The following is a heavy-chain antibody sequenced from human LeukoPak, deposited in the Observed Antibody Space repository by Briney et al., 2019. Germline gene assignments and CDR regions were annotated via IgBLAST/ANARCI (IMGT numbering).Heavy chain of an antibody. D-gene: IGHD6-13*01. J-gene: IGHJ4*02. V-gene: IGHV3-30*18. Sequence: GGSLRLSCAASGFTFRRNGMHWVRQAPGKGLEGVAVISYDGSNKYYADSVKGRFTISRDNSKNTLYLQMNSLRDEDTAVYYCAKDRSSSWSLHYWCQGTLVTVSS. CDR1: GFTFRRNG. CDR3: AKDRSSSWSLHY. CDR2: ISYDGSNK.